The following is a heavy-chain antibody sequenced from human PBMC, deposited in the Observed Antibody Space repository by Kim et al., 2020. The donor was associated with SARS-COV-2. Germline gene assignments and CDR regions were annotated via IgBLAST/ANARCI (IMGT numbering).Heavy chain of an antibody. V-gene: IGHV3-9*01. D-gene: IGHD3-22*01. Sequence: ADSVKGRFTISRDNAKKSLYLQMNSLRAEDTALYYCAKVPSGYYDGCFDYWGQGTLVTVSS. CDR3: AKVPSGYYDGCFDY. J-gene: IGHJ4*02.